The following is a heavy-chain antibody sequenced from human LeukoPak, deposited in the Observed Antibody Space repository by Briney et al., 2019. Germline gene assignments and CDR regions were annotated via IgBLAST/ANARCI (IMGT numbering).Heavy chain of an antibody. CDR3: ARGIYVNPDY. Sequence: ASVKVSCKASGYSFTDWYMNWVRQAPGQGLEWMGRVNPNSGDTQHAQKFQGRVTMTTDTSISTAYLEMSRLRSDDTAVYYCARGIYVNPDYWGQGTLVTVSS. J-gene: IGHJ4*02. CDR2: VNPNSGDT. V-gene: IGHV1-2*06. D-gene: IGHD3-16*01. CDR1: GYSFTDWY.